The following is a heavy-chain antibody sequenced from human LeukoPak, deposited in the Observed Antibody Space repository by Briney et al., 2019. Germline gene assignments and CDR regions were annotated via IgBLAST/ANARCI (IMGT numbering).Heavy chain of an antibody. CDR2: ISTDGSST. Sequence: GGSLRLSCAASGFTFRSYWMHWVRQAPGKGLVWVSRISTDGSSTKYADFVEGRFTISRDNAKNTLSLQMNSLRGEDTAVYYCTITGSYGYWGQGTLVTVSS. V-gene: IGHV3-74*01. CDR1: GFTFRSYW. D-gene: IGHD3-10*01. CDR3: TITGSYGY. J-gene: IGHJ4*01.